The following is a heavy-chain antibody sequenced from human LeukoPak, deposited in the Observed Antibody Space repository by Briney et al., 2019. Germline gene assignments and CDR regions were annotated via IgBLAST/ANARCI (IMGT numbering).Heavy chain of an antibody. CDR1: GGSISSYY. D-gene: IGHD6-13*01. CDR3: ARDLIAVAGNVLWGYYYYGMDV. J-gene: IGHJ6*02. CDR2: IYTSRST. V-gene: IGHV4-4*07. Sequence: NPSETLSLTCTVSGGSISSYYWSWIRQPAGKGLEWIGRIYTSRSTNYNPSLKSRVTMSVDTSKNQFSLKLSSVTAADTAVYYCARDLIAVAGNVLWGYYYYGMDVWGQGTTVTVYS.